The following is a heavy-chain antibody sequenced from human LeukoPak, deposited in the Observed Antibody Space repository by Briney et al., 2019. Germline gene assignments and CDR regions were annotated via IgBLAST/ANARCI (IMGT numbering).Heavy chain of an antibody. CDR1: GGSISSSYW. CDR2: IHHSGST. CDR3: ARDCCTSTTCPNWFDP. D-gene: IGHD2-2*01. J-gene: IGHJ5*02. V-gene: IGHV4-4*02. Sequence: SETLSLTCAVSGGSISSSYWWSWIRQPPGKGLEWIGEIHHSGSTNYNLFLKSRVTISVDKSKNQFSLKLNSVTAADTAVYYCARDCCTSTTCPNWFDPWGQGTLVTVSS.